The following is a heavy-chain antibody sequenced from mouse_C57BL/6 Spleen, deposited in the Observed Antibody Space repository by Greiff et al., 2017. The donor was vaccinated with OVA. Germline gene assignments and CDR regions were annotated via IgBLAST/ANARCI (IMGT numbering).Heavy chain of an antibody. J-gene: IGHJ2*01. D-gene: IGHD4-1*01. Sequence: QVQLKESGPGLVAPSQSLSITCTVSGFSLTSYGVHWVRQPPGKGLEWLVVIWSDGSTTYNSALKSRLSNIKYNTKSQIFLKMNRLQTDDTSMYYCAGSSSGTGYCDYWGQGTTLTVSS. CDR2: IWSDGST. CDR3: AGSSSGTGYCDY. V-gene: IGHV2-6*03. CDR1: GFSLTSYG.